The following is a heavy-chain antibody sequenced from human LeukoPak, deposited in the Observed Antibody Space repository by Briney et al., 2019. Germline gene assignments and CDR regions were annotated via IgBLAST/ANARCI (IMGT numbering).Heavy chain of an antibody. Sequence: GGSLRLSCAASGFTFSSYAMSWVRQAPGKGLEWVSAISGSGGSTYYADSVKGRFTISRDNSKNTLYLQMNSLRAEDTAVYYCAKAQKAWELLHDFDYWGQGTLVTDSS. D-gene: IGHD1-26*01. V-gene: IGHV3-23*01. J-gene: IGHJ4*02. CDR3: AKAQKAWELLHDFDY. CDR1: GFTFSSYA. CDR2: ISGSGGST.